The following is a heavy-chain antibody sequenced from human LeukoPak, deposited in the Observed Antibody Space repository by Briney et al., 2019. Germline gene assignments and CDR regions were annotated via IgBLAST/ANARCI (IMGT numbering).Heavy chain of an antibody. CDR3: ARLVGPWGSYRLDY. D-gene: IGHD3-16*02. CDR1: GFTFSSYE. Sequence: GGSLRLSCAASGFTFSSYEMNWVRQAPGKGLEWVSYISSSGSTKYYADSVKGRFTISRDNAKNSLYLQMNSLRAEDTAVYYCARLVGPWGSYRLDYWGQGTLVTVSS. V-gene: IGHV3-48*03. J-gene: IGHJ4*02. CDR2: ISSSGSTK.